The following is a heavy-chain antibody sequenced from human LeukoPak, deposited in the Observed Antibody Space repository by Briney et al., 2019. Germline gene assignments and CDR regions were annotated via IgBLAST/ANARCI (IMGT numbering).Heavy chain of an antibody. CDR2: IGGSGRSGDT. CDR3: AKDKAGSTAYYFDY. CDR1: GVTFSSYA. Sequence: PGGSLRLSCAASGVTFSSYAMGWVRQAPGKGLEWVSGIGGSGRSGDTYYADSVKGRFTISRDNSRNTLYLQMSSLRAEDTAVYYCAKDKAGSTAYYFDYWGQGTLVTVSS. D-gene: IGHD6-13*01. J-gene: IGHJ4*02. V-gene: IGHV3-23*01.